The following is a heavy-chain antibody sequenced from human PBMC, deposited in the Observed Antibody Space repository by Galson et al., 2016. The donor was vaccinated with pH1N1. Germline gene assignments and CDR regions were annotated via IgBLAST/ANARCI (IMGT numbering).Heavy chain of an antibody. CDR1: GGTFSSYA. CDR3: ASDRDGYNSPFDY. CDR2: IIRIIGIA. Sequence: SVKVSCKASGGTFSSYAISWVRQAPGQGLEWMGGIIRIIGIANYAQNFQGRVTITADEATSTAYLELSNLRAEDTAVYYCASDRDGYNSPFDYWGQGTLVTVSS. V-gene: IGHV1-69*10. D-gene: IGHD5-24*01. J-gene: IGHJ4*02.